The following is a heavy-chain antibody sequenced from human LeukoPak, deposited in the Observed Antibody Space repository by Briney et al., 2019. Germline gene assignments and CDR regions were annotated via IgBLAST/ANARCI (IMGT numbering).Heavy chain of an antibody. Sequence: GGSLRLSCAASGFTFSNYVMSWVRQAPGKGLEWVSPITGNSDYTNYADSVQGRFTISRDNSKKTLFLQMDSLRAEDTAVYYCAKPLTPGVRFSLFDAGAKGKTATVFS. CDR1: GFTFSNYV. CDR2: ITGNSDYT. D-gene: IGHD3-10*01. J-gene: IGHJ3*01. CDR3: AKPLTPGVRFSLFDA. V-gene: IGHV3-23*01.